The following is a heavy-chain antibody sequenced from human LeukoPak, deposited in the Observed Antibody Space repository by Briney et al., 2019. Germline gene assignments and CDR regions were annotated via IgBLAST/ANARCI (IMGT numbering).Heavy chain of an antibody. D-gene: IGHD3-22*01. CDR1: GGSISSTDCY. CDR3: TRTSITMMGYYFDY. Sequence: SETLSLTCSVSGGSISSTDCYWSWVRQPAGKGLEWIGRIYISGTIDYNPSLKSPVTISLDTSKNQFSLKLNSVTAADTAVYYCTRTSITMMGYYFDYWGQGTLVTVSS. V-gene: IGHV4-61*02. J-gene: IGHJ4*02. CDR2: IYISGTI.